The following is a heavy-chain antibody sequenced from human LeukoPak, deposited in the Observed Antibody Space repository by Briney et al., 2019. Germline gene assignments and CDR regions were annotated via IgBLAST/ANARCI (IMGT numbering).Heavy chain of an antibody. D-gene: IGHD1-26*01. V-gene: IGHV4-61*02. Sequence: PSETLSLTCTVSGGSISSGTYYWSWLRQPAGKGLGWIGRIYISGSSNYNPSLKSRVTISLDTSKNQFSLKLSSVTAADTAVYYCARQGKIHSGSSLWGQGTLVTVSS. CDR2: IYISGSS. J-gene: IGHJ4*02. CDR1: GGSISSGTYY. CDR3: ARQGKIHSGSSL.